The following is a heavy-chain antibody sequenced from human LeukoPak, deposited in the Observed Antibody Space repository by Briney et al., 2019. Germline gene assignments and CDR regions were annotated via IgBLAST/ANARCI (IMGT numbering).Heavy chain of an antibody. V-gene: IGHV3-48*04. CDR1: GFPFSSYT. J-gene: IGHJ3*02. CDR2: ISSSSSTI. CDR3: ARNWGFLGFDI. D-gene: IGHD7-27*01. Sequence: GGSLRLSCAASGFPFSSYTMNWVRQAPGKGREWVSYISSSSSTIYYADSVKGRFTISRDNAKNSLYLQMNSLRAEDTAVYYCARNWGFLGFDIWGQGTMVTVSS.